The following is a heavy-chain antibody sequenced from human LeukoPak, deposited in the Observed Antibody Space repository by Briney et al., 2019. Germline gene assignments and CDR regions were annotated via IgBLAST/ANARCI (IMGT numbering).Heavy chain of an antibody. V-gene: IGHV3-30*02. Sequence: GGSLRLSCAAPGFPFNTYNIHWIRQAPGRGLEWVSFIRNDETEIHYADFAKGRFTISRDKSKNSLYQQMNSLRPDDTALYYCARDGGRYRFDYWGQGTMVTVSS. CDR3: ARDGGRYRFDY. CDR1: GFPFNTYN. J-gene: IGHJ4*02. CDR2: IRNDETEI. D-gene: IGHD3-16*02.